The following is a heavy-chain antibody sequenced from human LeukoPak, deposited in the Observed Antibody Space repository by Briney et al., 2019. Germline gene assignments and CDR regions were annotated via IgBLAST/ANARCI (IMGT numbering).Heavy chain of an antibody. J-gene: IGHJ4*02. V-gene: IGHV3-11*04. CDR3: ARDLSGVAGYTYGRGIDY. Sequence: GGSLRLSCAASGFTFSDYYMSWIRQAPGKGLEWVSYISSSGSTIYYADSVKGRFTISRDNAKTSLYLQMNSLRAEDTAVYYCARDLSGVAGYTYGRGIDYWGQGTLVTVSS. CDR2: ISSSGSTI. D-gene: IGHD5-18*01. CDR1: GFTFSDYY.